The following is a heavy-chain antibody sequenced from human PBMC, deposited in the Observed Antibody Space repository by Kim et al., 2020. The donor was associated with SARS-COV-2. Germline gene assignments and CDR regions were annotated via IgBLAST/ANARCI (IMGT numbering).Heavy chain of an antibody. CDR3: ARDDGSGSRVDH. V-gene: IGHV3-72*01. CDR2: ASNRVGNYIT. J-gene: IGHJ4*02. CDR1: GFTFSDHY. D-gene: IGHD3-10*01. Sequence: GGSLRLSCAASGFTFSDHYMDWVRQSPGKGLEWVGRASNRVGNYITEYAATVEGRFTVSRDDSKNSLYLQLNSLKTEDTAMYYCARDDGSGSRVDHWGQGTLVTVSS.